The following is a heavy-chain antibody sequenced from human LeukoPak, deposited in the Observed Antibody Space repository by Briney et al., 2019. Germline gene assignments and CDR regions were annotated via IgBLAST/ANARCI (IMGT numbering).Heavy chain of an antibody. CDR3: AREATAMSHAFDI. V-gene: IGHV4-30-2*01. CDR1: GGSISSGGYY. D-gene: IGHD5-18*01. CDR2: IYHSGST. Sequence: SQTLSLTCTVSGGSISSGGYYWSWIRQPPGKGLEWIGYIYHSGSTYYNPSLKSRVTISVDRSKNQFSLKLSSVTAADTAVYYCAREATAMSHAFDIWGQGTMVTVSS. J-gene: IGHJ3*02.